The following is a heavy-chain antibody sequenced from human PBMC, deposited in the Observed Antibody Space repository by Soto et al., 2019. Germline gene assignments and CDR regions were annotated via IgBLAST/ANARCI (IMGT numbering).Heavy chain of an antibody. CDR2: IYYSGST. V-gene: IGHV4-31*03. CDR3: ARDGPRNYYDSRGGYAFDI. D-gene: IGHD3-22*01. CDR1: GGSISSGGYY. J-gene: IGHJ3*02. Sequence: SETLSLTCTVSGGSISSGGYYWSWIRQHPGKGLEWIGYIYYSGSTYYNPSLKSRVTISVDTSKNQFSLKLSSVTAADTAVYYRARDGPRNYYDSRGGYAFDIWGQGTMVTVSS.